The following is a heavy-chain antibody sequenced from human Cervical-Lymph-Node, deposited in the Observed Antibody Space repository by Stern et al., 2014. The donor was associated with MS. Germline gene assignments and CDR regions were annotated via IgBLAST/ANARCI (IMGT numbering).Heavy chain of an antibody. Sequence: EMQLVESGGGLVKPGGSLRLSCAASGFPFSDHTMNWVRQTPGKGLEWVSSISSGSTYIYYADSLKGRFTISRDNAKNSLYLQVNSLRAEDTAVYYCARTAREEMATVRGRTDYWGQGTLVTVSS. CDR2: ISSGSTYI. J-gene: IGHJ4*01. CDR1: GFPFSDHT. CDR3: ARTAREEMATVRGRTDY. V-gene: IGHV3-21*01. D-gene: IGHD5-24*01.